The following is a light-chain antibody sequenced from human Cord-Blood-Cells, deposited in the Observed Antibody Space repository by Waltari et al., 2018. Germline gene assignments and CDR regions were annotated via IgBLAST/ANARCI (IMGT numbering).Light chain of an antibody. Sequence: QSALTQPASVSGSPGQSITISCPGTSSDVGGYNYVSCYQQHPGKAPKLTIYDVIKRPAGVSNRFSGSKSGNTASLTISGLQAEDEADYYCSSYTSSSTWVFGGGTKLTVL. CDR3: SSYTSSSTWV. V-gene: IGLV2-14*01. CDR2: DVI. CDR1: SSDVGGYNY. J-gene: IGLJ3*02.